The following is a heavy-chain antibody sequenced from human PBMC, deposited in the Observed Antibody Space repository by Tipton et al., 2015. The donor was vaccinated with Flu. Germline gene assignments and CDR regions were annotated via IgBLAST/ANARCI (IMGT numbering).Heavy chain of an antibody. V-gene: IGHV4-39*07. CDR3: ARDCRQQPPLYYYYYGMDV. CDR2: IYYSGST. D-gene: IGHD6-13*01. Sequence: TLSLTCTVSGGSISSSSYYWGWIRQPPGKGLEWIGSIYYSGSTYYNPSLKSRVTISVDTSKNQFSLKLSSVTAADTAVYYCARDCRQQPPLYYYYYGMDVWGQGTTVTVSS. CDR1: GGSISSSSYY. J-gene: IGHJ6*02.